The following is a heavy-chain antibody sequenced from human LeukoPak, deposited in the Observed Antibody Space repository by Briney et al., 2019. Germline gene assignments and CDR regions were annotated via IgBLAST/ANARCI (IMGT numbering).Heavy chain of an antibody. J-gene: IGHJ6*02. D-gene: IGHD3-10*01. CDR1: GGSISSYY. CDR3: ARDQHGSGSSLAYYYGMDV. Sequence: SETLSLTCTVSGGSISSYYWSWIRQPAGKGLEWIGRIYTSGSTNYNPSLKSRVTMSVDTSKNQFSLKLSSVTAADTAVYYCARDQHGSGSSLAYYYGMDVWGQGTTVTVSS. V-gene: IGHV4-4*07. CDR2: IYTSGST.